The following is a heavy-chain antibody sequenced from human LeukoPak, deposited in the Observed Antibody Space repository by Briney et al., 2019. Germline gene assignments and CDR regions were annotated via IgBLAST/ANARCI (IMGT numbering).Heavy chain of an antibody. CDR1: GYSINNYW. J-gene: IGHJ5*02. Sequence: GESLKISCKGSGYSINNYWIGWVRQMPGKGLEWMGIIYPADSDIRYSPSFQGQVTISADKSISTAYLQWSSLKASDTAMYYCARQGYCSGGSCYTWFDPWGQGTLVTVSS. CDR2: IYPADSDI. D-gene: IGHD2-15*01. CDR3: ARQGYCSGGSCYTWFDP. V-gene: IGHV5-51*01.